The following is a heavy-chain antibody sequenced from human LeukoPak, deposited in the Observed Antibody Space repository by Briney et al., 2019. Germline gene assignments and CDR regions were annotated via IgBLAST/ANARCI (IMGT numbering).Heavy chain of an antibody. Sequence: PSETLSLTCTVSGGSISSYYWSWIRQPPGKGLEWIGYIYYSGSTNYNPSLKSRVTISVDTSKNQFSLKLSSVTAADTAVYYCARRSYPDSNSFDYWGQGTLVTVSS. J-gene: IGHJ4*02. CDR3: ARRSYPDSNSFDY. CDR2: IYYSGST. V-gene: IGHV4-59*08. CDR1: GGSISSYY. D-gene: IGHD4-11*01.